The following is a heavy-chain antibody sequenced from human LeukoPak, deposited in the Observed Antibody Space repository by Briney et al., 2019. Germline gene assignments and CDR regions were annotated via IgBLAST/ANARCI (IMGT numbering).Heavy chain of an antibody. CDR1: VFAFSAYE. D-gene: IGHD3-22*01. J-gene: IGHJ4*02. CDR2: ISGTDTTT. Sequence: PGGSLRLSCAASVFAFSAYEINGVRRAPGKGLEWVSYISGTDTTTYYADSVKGRFTISRDNARNSLYLQMNSLRAEDTALYYCTTLGYHLDSWGQGTLVTVSS. V-gene: IGHV3-48*03. CDR3: TTLGYHLDS.